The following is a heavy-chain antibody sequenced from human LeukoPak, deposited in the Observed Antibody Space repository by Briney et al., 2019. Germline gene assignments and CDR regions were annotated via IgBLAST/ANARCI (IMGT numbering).Heavy chain of an antibody. CDR3: ARDGGSGSPPYYYYGMDV. CDR2: IYYSGST. V-gene: IGHV4-31*03. D-gene: IGHD3-10*01. J-gene: IGHJ6*02. CDR1: GGSISSGGYY. Sequence: SQTLSLTCTVSGGSISSGGYYWSWIRQHPGKGLEWIGYIYYSGSTYYNPSLKSRVTISVDTSKTKFSLTLSSVTAADTAVYYCARDGGSGSPPYYYYGMDVWGQGTTVTVSS.